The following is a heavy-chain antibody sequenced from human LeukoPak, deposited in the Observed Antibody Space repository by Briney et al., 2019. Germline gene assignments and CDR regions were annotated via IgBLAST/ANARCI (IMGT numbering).Heavy chain of an antibody. V-gene: IGHV3-30-3*01. CDR2: ISYDGSNK. D-gene: IGHD3-3*01. CDR3: ARDRADFWSGDTSPYYYYYMDV. CDR1: GFTFSSYA. J-gene: IGHJ6*03. Sequence: GSLRLSCAASGFTFSSYAMHWVRQAPGKGLEWVAVISYDGSNKYYADSVKGRFTISRDNSKNTLYLQMNSLRAEDTAVYYCARDRADFWSGDTSPYYYYYMDVWGKGTTVTVSS.